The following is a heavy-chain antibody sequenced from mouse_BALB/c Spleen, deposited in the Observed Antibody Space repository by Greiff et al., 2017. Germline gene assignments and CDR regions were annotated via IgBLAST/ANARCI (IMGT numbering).Heavy chain of an antibody. CDR3: ARQKFGNYGAMDY. CDR1: GFAFSSYD. D-gene: IGHD2-10*02. Sequence: EVKLVESGGGLVKPGGSLKLSCAASGFAFSSYDMSWVRQTPEKRLEWVAYISSGGGSTYYPDTVKGRFTISRDNAKNTLYLQMSSLKSEDTAMYYCARQKFGNYGAMDYWGKGTSVTVSS. CDR2: ISSGGGST. J-gene: IGHJ4*01. V-gene: IGHV5-12-1*01.